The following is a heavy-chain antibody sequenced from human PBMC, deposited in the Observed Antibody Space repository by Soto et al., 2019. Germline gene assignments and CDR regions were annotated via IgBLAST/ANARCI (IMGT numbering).Heavy chain of an antibody. Sequence: GESLKISCKGSGYSFTSYWIGWVRQMPGKGLEWMGIIYPGDPDTRYSPSFQGQVTISADKSISTAYLQWSSLKASDTAMYYCARLITGTTGVYYFDYWGQGTLVTVSS. CDR2: IYPGDPDT. V-gene: IGHV5-51*01. CDR3: ARLITGTTGVYYFDY. J-gene: IGHJ4*02. CDR1: GYSFTSYW. D-gene: IGHD1-20*01.